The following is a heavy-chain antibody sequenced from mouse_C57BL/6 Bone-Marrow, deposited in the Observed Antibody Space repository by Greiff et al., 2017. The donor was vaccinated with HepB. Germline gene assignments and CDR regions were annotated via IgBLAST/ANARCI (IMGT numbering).Heavy chain of an antibody. J-gene: IGHJ4*01. D-gene: IGHD2-1*01. V-gene: IGHV3-6*01. CDR1: GYSITSGYY. CDR3: VRGGLWYPIFPMDY. Sequence: ESGPGLVKPSQSLSLTCSVTGYSITSGYYWNWIRQFPGNKLEWMGYISYDGSNNYNPSLKNRISITRDTSKNQFFLKLNSVTTEDTATYYCVRGGLWYPIFPMDYWGQGTSVTVSS. CDR2: ISYDGSN.